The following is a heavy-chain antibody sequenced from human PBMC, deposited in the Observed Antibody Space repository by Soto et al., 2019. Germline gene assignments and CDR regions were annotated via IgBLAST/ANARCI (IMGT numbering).Heavy chain of an antibody. V-gene: IGHV1-3*05. D-gene: IGHD2-21*02. Sequence: QVQLVQSGAEEKKPGASVKVSCKASGYTFTSYAMHWVRQAPGQRLEWMGWINAGNGNTKYSQKFQGRVTITRDTSASTAYMVLGSLRSEDTHVYYCARSIVGVTALDDWGRGTLGTVSS. CDR1: GYTFTSYA. CDR3: ARSIVGVTALDD. CDR2: INAGNGNT. J-gene: IGHJ4*02.